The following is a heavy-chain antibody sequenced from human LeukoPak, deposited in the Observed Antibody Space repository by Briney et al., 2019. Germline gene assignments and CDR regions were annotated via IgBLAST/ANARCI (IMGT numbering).Heavy chain of an antibody. V-gene: IGHV4-39*07. D-gene: IGHD6-19*01. CDR3: AREVGIAVAGTSYYFDY. Sequence: SETLSLTCTVSGGSISSTSYYWGWIRQPPGKGLEWIGSIYYSGSTNYNPSLKSRVTISVDTSKNQFSLKLSSVTAADTAVYYCAREVGIAVAGTSYYFDYWGQGTLVTVSS. CDR1: GGSISSTSYY. CDR2: IYYSGST. J-gene: IGHJ4*02.